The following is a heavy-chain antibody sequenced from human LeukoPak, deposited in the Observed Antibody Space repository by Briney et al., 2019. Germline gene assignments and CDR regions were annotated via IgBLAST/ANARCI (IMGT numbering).Heavy chain of an antibody. CDR1: GFTFSSYA. CDR2: ISGSGGST. CDR3: AKEPHYDSSGYYFDY. V-gene: IGHV3-23*01. D-gene: IGHD3-22*01. J-gene: IGHJ4*02. Sequence: GGPLRLSCAASGFTFSSYAMSWVRQAPGKGLEWVSAISGSGGSTYYADSVKGRFTISRDNSKNTLYLQMNSLRAEDTAVYYCAKEPHYDSSGYYFDYWGQGTLVTVSS.